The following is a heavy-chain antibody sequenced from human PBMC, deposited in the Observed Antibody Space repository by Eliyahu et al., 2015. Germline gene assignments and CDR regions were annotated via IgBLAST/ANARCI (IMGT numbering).Heavy chain of an antibody. J-gene: IGHJ4*02. CDR2: IIPILGIA. CDR1: XGTFSSXA. V-gene: IGHV1-69*04. Sequence: QVQLVQSGAEVXKPGSSVKVSCKXSXGTFSSXAISWVRQAPGQGLEWMGRIIPILGIANYAQKFQGRVTITADKSTSTAYMELSSLRSEDTVVYYCARQRLXYFDYWGQGTLVTVSS. CDR3: ARQRLXYFDY.